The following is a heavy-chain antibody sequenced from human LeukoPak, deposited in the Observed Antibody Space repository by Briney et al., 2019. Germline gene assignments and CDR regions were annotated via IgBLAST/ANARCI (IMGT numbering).Heavy chain of an antibody. CDR1: GFTFSSYN. D-gene: IGHD3-10*01. J-gene: IGHJ5*02. V-gene: IGHV3-48*02. CDR2: FYSISHAI. CDR3: ARDRSTRGVITPNWFDP. Sequence: PGVSLRLSCAASGFTFSSYNMNWVRQAPGKGLEWVTYFYSISHAIYYTDSVKGQFTISRDNAKNSLYLQMNSLRDGDTAVYYCARDRSTRGVITPNWFDPWGQGTLVTVSS.